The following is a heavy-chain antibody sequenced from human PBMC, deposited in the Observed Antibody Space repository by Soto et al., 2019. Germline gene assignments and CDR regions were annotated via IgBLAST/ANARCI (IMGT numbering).Heavy chain of an antibody. J-gene: IGHJ6*02. V-gene: IGHV1-69*13. D-gene: IGHD2-15*01. CDR2: IIPIFGTA. Sequence: SVKVSCKASGGTFSSYAISWVRQAPGQGLEWMGGIIPIFGTANYAQKFQGRVTITADESTSTAYMELSSLRSEDTAVYYCARGLYCSGGSCYSLPMDGWGQGTTVTVSS. CDR3: ARGLYCSGGSCYSLPMDG. CDR1: GGTFSSYA.